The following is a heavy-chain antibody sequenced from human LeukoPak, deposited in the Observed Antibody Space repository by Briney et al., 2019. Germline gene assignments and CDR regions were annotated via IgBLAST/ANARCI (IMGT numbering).Heavy chain of an antibody. CDR2: IYYSRST. D-gene: IGHD2-2*01. CDR3: TRHGIYCSSTNCSFDH. Sequence: SETLSLTCTVSGGSLSSSSHYWVWIRQPPGKGLECIGSIYYSRSTYYNPSLKTQVPMPVDTSKNQFSLNLSSVTAAAKAVYHCTRHGIYCSSTNCSFDHWGQGPLATVSS. J-gene: IGHJ4*02. V-gene: IGHV4-39*01. CDR1: GGSLSSSSHY.